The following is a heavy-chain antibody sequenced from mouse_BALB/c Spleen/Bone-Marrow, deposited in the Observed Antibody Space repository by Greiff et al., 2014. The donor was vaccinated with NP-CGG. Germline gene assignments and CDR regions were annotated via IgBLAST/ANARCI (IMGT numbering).Heavy chain of an antibody. CDR3: ARVYGNYDAMDY. CDR2: INPSSGYT. V-gene: IGHV1-4*01. D-gene: IGHD2-1*01. J-gene: IGHJ4*01. Sequence: VQVVESGAELARPGASVKMSCRASGYTFTTYTMHWVKQRPGQGLEWIGYINPSSGYTYYNQKFKDKATSTADKSSSAAYLQLSSLTSEDSAVYYCARVYGNYDAMDYWGQGTSVTVSS. CDR1: GYTFTTYT.